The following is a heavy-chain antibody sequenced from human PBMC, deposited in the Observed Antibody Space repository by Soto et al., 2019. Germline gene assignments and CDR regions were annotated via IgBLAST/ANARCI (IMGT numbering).Heavy chain of an antibody. CDR1: GGSISSSSYY. Sequence: SETLSLTSTVSGGSISSSSYYWGWIRQPPGKGLEWIGSIYYSGSTYYNPSLKSRVTISVDTSKNQFSLKLSSVTAADTAVYYCAATDIVVVPAAQNWFDPWGQGTLVTVSS. CDR3: AATDIVVVPAAQNWFDP. CDR2: IYYSGST. J-gene: IGHJ5*02. V-gene: IGHV4-39*01. D-gene: IGHD2-2*01.